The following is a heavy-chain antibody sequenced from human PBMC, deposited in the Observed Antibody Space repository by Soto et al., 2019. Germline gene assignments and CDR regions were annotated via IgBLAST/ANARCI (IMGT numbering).Heavy chain of an antibody. D-gene: IGHD3-22*01. Sequence: SVKVSCKASGGTFSSYAISWVRQAPGQGLEWMGGIIPIFGTANYAQKFQGRVTITADKSTSTAYMELSSLRSEDTAVYYCARGHYDSSGSPLSWGQGTLVTVSS. CDR2: IIPIFGTA. CDR3: ARGHYDSSGSPLS. V-gene: IGHV1-69*06. J-gene: IGHJ5*02. CDR1: GGTFSSYA.